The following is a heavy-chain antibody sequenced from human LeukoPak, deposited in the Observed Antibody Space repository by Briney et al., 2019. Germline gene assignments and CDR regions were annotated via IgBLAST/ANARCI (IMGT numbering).Heavy chain of an antibody. CDR1: GGSINSYY. CDR3: ARWGVQEWDY. D-gene: IGHD3-3*01. J-gene: IGHJ4*02. Sequence: SETLSLTCTVSGGSINSYYWSWIRQPPGKGLGWIGYIYYTGSTSYNPSLKSRVTISVDTSQNQFSLKLSSVTAADTAVYYCARWGVQEWDYWGQGTLVTVSS. V-gene: IGHV4-59*01. CDR2: IYYTGST.